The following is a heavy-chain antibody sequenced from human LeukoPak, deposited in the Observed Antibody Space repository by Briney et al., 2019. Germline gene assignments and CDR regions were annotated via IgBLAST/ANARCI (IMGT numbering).Heavy chain of an antibody. CDR1: GYTFTDYY. D-gene: IGHD4-17*01. CDR3: ARGDYGDYAVYYYMDV. CDR2: INPHSGGT. Sequence: GASVKVSCKASGYTFTDYYMHWVRQAPGQGLEWMGWINPHSGGTNYAQKFQGRVTMTRDTSISTAYMELSRLRSDDTAVYYCARGDYGDYAVYYYMDVWGKGTTVTISS. V-gene: IGHV1-2*02. J-gene: IGHJ6*03.